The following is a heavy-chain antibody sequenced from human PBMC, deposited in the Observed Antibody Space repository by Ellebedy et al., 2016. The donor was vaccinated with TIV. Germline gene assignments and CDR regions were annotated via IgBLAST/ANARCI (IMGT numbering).Heavy chain of an antibody. CDR2: INPSGGST. V-gene: IGHV1-46*04. J-gene: IGHJ6*02. CDR3: ARYSGSGTYYRNGMDV. D-gene: IGHD3-10*01. Sequence: AASVKVSCKASGYTFSTYYMHWVRQAPGQGLEWLGIINPSGGSTTYAQNLQGRVTMTRDTSTDTGYMELRSLRSDDTAVYYCARYSGSGTYYRNGMDVWGQGTTVTVSS. CDR1: GYTFSTYY.